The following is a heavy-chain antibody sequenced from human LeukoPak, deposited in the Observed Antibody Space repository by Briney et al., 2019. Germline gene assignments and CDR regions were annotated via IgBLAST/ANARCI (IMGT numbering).Heavy chain of an antibody. J-gene: IGHJ5*02. Sequence: ASVKVSCKASGGTFTSYDINWVRQATGQGLEWMGWMNPNSGNTGYAQKFQGRVTITRNTSISTAYMELSSLRSEDTAVYYCARGVDYGDYLNWFDPWGQGTLVTVSS. CDR1: GGTFTSYD. D-gene: IGHD4-17*01. V-gene: IGHV1-8*03. CDR3: ARGVDYGDYLNWFDP. CDR2: MNPNSGNT.